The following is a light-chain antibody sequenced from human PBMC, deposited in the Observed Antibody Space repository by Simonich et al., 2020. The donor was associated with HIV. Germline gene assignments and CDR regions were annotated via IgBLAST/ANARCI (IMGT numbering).Light chain of an antibody. CDR3: QQYYSTPYT. CDR2: WAA. J-gene: IGKJ2*01. Sequence: DIVMTQSPDSLAVSLGERATINCKSSQSVLYSSNNKNYLVCYQQKPGQPPKLLIYWAATRESGVPDRFSGSGSGTDFTLTISSLQAEDVAVYYCQQYYSTPYTFGQGTKLEIK. CDR1: QSVLYSSNNKNY. V-gene: IGKV4-1*01.